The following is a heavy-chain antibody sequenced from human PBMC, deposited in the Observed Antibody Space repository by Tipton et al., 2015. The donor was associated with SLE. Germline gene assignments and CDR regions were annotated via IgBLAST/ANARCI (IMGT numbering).Heavy chain of an antibody. Sequence: TLSLTCTVSGASISSHYWGWIRQSPGKGLEWIGYIYYSGNTNYTPSLKSRASISEDTSENQLSLRLSSVTAADTAVYYCARDPPVGATSYWYFDLWGRGTLVTVSS. CDR3: ARDPPVGATSYWYFDL. D-gene: IGHD1-26*01. CDR1: GASISSHY. CDR2: IYYSGNT. V-gene: IGHV4-59*11. J-gene: IGHJ2*01.